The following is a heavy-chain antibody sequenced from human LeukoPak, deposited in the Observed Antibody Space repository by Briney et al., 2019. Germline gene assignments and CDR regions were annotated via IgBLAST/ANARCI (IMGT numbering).Heavy chain of an antibody. D-gene: IGHD5-18*01. J-gene: IGHJ4*02. Sequence: NSSETLSLTCAVYGVSFSGYYWSWIRQPPGKGLEWIGEINHSGSTNYNPSLKSRVTISVDTSKNQFSLKLSSVTAADTAVYYCARGRRGYSYGPASNFDYWGQGTLVTVSS. CDR1: GVSFSGYY. V-gene: IGHV4-34*01. CDR2: INHSGST. CDR3: ARGRRGYSYGPASNFDY.